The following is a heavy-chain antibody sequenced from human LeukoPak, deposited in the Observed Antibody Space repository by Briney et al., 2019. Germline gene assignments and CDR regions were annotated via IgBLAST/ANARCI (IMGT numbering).Heavy chain of an antibody. CDR1: GYSISSGYY. V-gene: IGHV4-38-2*02. J-gene: IGHJ4*02. CDR3: ARGIAAAGPSDY. D-gene: IGHD6-13*01. CDR2: IYHSGRS. Sequence: PSETLSLTCTVSGYSISSGYYWGWIRQPPGKGLEWIGSIYHSGRSYYNPSLKSRVTISVDTSKNQFSLKLSSVTAADTAVYYCARGIAAAGPSDYWGQGTLVTVSS.